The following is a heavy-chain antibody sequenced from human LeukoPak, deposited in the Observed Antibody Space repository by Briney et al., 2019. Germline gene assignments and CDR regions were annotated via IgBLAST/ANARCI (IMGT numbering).Heavy chain of an antibody. J-gene: IGHJ4*02. CDR1: GFAFSSYG. CDR2: TWYDESNK. CDR3: ARSLAIAVAAIDY. V-gene: IGHV3-33*01. D-gene: IGHD6-19*01. Sequence: GGSLRLSCAASGFAFSSYGMHWVRQAPGKGLEWVALTWYDESNKYYADSVKGRFTVSRDNSKNTLYLQMNSLRAEDTAVYYCARSLAIAVAAIDYWGQGTLVTVSS.